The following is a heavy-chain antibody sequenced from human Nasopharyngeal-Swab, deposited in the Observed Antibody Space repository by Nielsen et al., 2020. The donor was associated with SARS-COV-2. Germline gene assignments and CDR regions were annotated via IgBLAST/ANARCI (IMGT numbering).Heavy chain of an antibody. Sequence: GGSLRLSCEAFSTYTMNWVRQAPGKGLEWVSSISSISSYIYYADSLKGRFTISRDNAKNSLYLQMNSLRVEDTAVYYCARGAVAYMSYYYYYGMDVWGQGTTVTVSS. CDR2: ISSISSYI. CDR1: STYT. D-gene: IGHD6-19*01. CDR3: ARGAVAYMSYYYYYGMDV. J-gene: IGHJ6*02. V-gene: IGHV3-21*06.